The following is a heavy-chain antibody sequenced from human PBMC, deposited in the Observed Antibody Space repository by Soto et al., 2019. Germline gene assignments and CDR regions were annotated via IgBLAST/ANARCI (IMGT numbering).Heavy chain of an antibody. J-gene: IGHJ4*02. CDR3: ARVEWLLLDTQSNCYFDY. CDR1: GGSISSGGYY. CDR2: IYYSGST. D-gene: IGHD3-3*01. Sequence: QVQLQESGPGLVKPSQTLSLTCTVSGGSISSGGYYWSWIRQHPGKGLEWIGYIYYSGSTYYNPSLKSRVTISVDTSKNQFSLKLSSVTAADTAVYYCARVEWLLLDTQSNCYFDYWGQGTLVTVSS. V-gene: IGHV4-31*03.